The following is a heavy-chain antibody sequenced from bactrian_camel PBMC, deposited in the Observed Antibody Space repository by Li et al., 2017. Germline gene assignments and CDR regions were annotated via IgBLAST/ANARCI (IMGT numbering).Heavy chain of an antibody. D-gene: IGHD4*01. CDR1: HHVAC. V-gene: IGHV3S53*01. CDR2: HDTDLGT. CDR3: AADPMDATGCGDYSDYDVPSEYNY. Sequence: LVESGGGSVQTGGSLRLSCKYTHHVACMGWFRQPPGKEREGVAAHDTDLGTSYADSVKARFTVSRDNAKNNLYLQMNSLKPEDTAMYYCAADPMDATGCGDYSDYDVPSEYNYWGQGTQVTV. J-gene: IGHJ4*01.